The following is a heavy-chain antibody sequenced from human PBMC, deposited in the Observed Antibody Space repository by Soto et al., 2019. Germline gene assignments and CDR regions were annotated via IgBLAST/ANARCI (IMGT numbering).Heavy chain of an antibody. V-gene: IGHV4-59*01. Sequence: SETLSLTCTVSGGSISSYFWSWIRQPPGKGLEWIGYIHDSEPTNYNPSLKSRVTMSLDTSKNQLSLRLTSVTAADTAVYYCARGTSNRPWKFDDWGQGILVTVAS. J-gene: IGHJ4*02. CDR2: IHDSEPT. D-gene: IGHD4-4*01. CDR3: ARGTSNRPWKFDD. CDR1: GGSISSYF.